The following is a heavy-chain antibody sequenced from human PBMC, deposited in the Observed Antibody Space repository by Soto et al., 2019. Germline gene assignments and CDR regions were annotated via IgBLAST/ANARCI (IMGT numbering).Heavy chain of an antibody. CDR3: AKGKANSVFGVDTLFDY. D-gene: IGHD3-3*01. Sequence: PGGSLRLSCAASGFTFSNHAMSWVRQAPGKGLGWVSLISGSGGNTNYADSVRGRFTISRDNSKKTVYLQMNSLRADDTAVYYCAKGKANSVFGVDTLFDYWGQGTLVTVSS. CDR2: ISGSGGNT. V-gene: IGHV3-23*01. CDR1: GFTFSNHA. J-gene: IGHJ4*02.